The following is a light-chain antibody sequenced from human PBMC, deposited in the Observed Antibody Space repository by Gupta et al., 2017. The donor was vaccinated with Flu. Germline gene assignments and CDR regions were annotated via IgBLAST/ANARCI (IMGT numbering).Light chain of an antibody. J-gene: IGKJ2*01. CDR1: QSVSRSY. CDR2: GEA. V-gene: IGKV3-20*01. Sequence: VLTQSPGTLSLSPGESATLSCRASQSVSRSYLAGCQQKTGEAPRIRIAGEASRATGSPERGSGSGSGPDGIPPKSSMGAEEVAGDYYQKYGSDPRAFGEGTKVEI. CDR3: QKYGSDPRA.